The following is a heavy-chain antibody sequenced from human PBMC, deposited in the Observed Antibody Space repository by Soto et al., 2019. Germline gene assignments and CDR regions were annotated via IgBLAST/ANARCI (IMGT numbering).Heavy chain of an antibody. CDR1: GLTFSNYA. Sequence: GGSLRLSCEATGLTFSNYAMTWIRQAPGKGLEWVSGMSGSGGITYYSDSVKGRFTISRDTSKNTLYLQMNSLRAEDTAIYYCAKFTRPASGPTDYWGQGTLVTVSS. J-gene: IGHJ4*02. CDR3: AKFTRPASGPTDY. D-gene: IGHD6-13*01. CDR2: MSGSGGIT. V-gene: IGHV3-23*01.